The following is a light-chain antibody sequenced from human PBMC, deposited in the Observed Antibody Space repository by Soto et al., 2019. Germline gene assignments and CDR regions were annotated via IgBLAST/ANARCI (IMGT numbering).Light chain of an antibody. CDR2: STN. CDR3: LLYFDAAQPWV. J-gene: IGLJ3*02. Sequence: QTVVTQEPSLTVSPGGTFTLTCPSSTGPVTSGYYPNWFQQKPGQAPSPLIYSTNKKHSWTPARFSGSLLGGKAALTLSGVQPEDEADYYCLLYFDAAQPWVFGGGTKLTVL. CDR1: TGPVTSGYY. V-gene: IGLV7-43*01.